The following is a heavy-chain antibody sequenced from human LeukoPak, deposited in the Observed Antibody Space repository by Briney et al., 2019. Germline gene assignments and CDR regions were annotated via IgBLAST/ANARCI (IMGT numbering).Heavy chain of an antibody. CDR2: IYYTGST. J-gene: IGHJ4*02. V-gene: IGHV4-59*01. CDR1: GGSISNYY. Sequence: SETLSLTCTVSGGSISNYYWSWIRQPPGKGLEWIGYIYYTGSTNYNPSLKNRLTISLDRSKPQFSLNLTSVTAADTAVYYFARHFDSGDYPFDYWGQGSMVTDSS. CDR3: ARHFDSGDYPFDY. D-gene: IGHD3-22*01.